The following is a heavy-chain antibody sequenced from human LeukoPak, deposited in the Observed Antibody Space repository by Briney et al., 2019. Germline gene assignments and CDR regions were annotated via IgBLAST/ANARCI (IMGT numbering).Heavy chain of an antibody. Sequence: RPSETLSLTCTVSGGSISSYYWSWIRQPAGKGLEWIGRIYTCGSTNYNPSLKSRVTMSVDTSKNQFSLKLSSVTAADTAVYYCAREEDYYGSGSPLDYWGQGTLVTVSS. CDR2: IYTCGST. V-gene: IGHV4-4*07. D-gene: IGHD3-10*01. J-gene: IGHJ4*02. CDR1: GGSISSYY. CDR3: AREEDYYGSGSPLDY.